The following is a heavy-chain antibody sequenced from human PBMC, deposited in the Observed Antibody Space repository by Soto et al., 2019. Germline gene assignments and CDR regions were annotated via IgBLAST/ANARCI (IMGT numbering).Heavy chain of an antibody. D-gene: IGHD6-6*01. J-gene: IGHJ6*03. CDR1: GLTLSGYA. CDR3: ARRARPDFYYMDV. CDR2: ISSNGVGT. Sequence: VQLAESGGGLAQPGGSLRLSCAASGLTLSGYAMDWVRQAPGKGLEYVSGISSNGVGTYYANSVQGRFTISRDNSKNTVYLQMGSLRPEDMAVYYCARRARPDFYYMDVWGKGTTVTVSS. V-gene: IGHV3-64*01.